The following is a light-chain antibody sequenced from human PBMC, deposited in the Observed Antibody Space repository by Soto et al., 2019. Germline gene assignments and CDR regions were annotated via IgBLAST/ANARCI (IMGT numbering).Light chain of an antibody. J-gene: IGLJ1*01. CDR1: SSDVGGYDY. V-gene: IGLV2-14*01. CDR2: EVN. CDR3: SSYSISTAYL. Sequence: QSVLTQPASVSGSPGQSITISCTGTSSDVGGYDYVSWYQLHPGKAPKLMVFEVNNRPSGVPYRFSGSKSGNTASLTISGLQAEDEADYFCSSYSISTAYLFGTGTKV.